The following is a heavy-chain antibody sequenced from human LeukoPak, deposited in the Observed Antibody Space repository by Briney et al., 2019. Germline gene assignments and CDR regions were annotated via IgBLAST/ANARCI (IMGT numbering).Heavy chain of an antibody. V-gene: IGHV3-23*01. CDR3: AKARQGHFDY. CDR1: GFTFNSYV. Sequence: GGSLRLSCAASGFTFNSYVMSWVRQAPGKGLEWVSTISGSGNSTYYADSVKGRFTISRDNSKNTLYLQMNSLRAEDTAIYHCAKARQGHFDYWGQGTLVTVSS. CDR2: ISGSGNST. J-gene: IGHJ4*02.